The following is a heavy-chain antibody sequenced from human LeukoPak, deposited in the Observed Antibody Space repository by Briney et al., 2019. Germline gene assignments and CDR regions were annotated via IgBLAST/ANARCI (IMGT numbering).Heavy chain of an antibody. Sequence: SETLSLTCTVSGGSISSTTYYWGWIRQPPGKGLDWIGTINPSSGNTYYNPSLESRVTISVDTSKNQFSLRLSSVAAADTAVYYCARPKDSGRRDAFDIWGQGTMVTVSS. V-gene: IGHV4-39*01. D-gene: IGHD3-10*01. J-gene: IGHJ3*02. CDR3: ARPKDSGRRDAFDI. CDR2: INPSSGNT. CDR1: GGSISSTTYY.